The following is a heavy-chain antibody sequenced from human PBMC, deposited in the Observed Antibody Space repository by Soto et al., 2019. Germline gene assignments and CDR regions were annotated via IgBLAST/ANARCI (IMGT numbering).Heavy chain of an antibody. CDR3: AHSRCGGDCLQSYPSHYYYGMDV. D-gene: IGHD2-21*02. Sequence: QITLKESGPTLVKPTQTLTLTCTFSGFSLSTSGVSVGWIRQPPGKALEWLALIYWDDDKRYRPSVKSRLTITKDPSKNQVVLRMTNMDPVETATYYCAHSRCGGDCLQSYPSHYYYGMDVWGQGTTVTVSS. J-gene: IGHJ6*02. CDR2: IYWDDDK. CDR1: GFSLSTSGVS. V-gene: IGHV2-5*02.